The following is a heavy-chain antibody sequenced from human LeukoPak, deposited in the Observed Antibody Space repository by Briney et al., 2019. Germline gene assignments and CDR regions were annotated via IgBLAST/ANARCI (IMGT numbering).Heavy chain of an antibody. Sequence: SETLSLTCTVSGASISSSGYYWGWIRQPPGKGLEWIGSIDYSGSIYYNPPLKSRVTISGGTSKNQFSLKLTSVTAADTAVYYCARQSAVAGTSFDYWGQGTLVTVSS. CDR1: GASISSSGYY. D-gene: IGHD6-19*01. CDR2: IDYSGSI. CDR3: ARQSAVAGTSFDY. V-gene: IGHV4-39*01. J-gene: IGHJ4*02.